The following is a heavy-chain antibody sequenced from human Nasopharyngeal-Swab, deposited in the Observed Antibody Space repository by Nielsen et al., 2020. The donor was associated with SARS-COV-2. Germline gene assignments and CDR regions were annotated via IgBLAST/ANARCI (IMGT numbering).Heavy chain of an antibody. CDR2: IKQSGSGQ. Sequence: GGSLRLSCAASGFTFSSYWMSWVRQAPGKGLELVAHIKQSGSGQYYVDSVKGRFTISRDNAKNSLSLQMNSLRAEDTAVYYCARYCSTTSCPRGFDYWGQGTLVTVSS. V-gene: IGHV3-7*01. D-gene: IGHD2-2*01. J-gene: IGHJ4*02. CDR3: ARYCSTTSCPRGFDY. CDR1: GFTFSSYW.